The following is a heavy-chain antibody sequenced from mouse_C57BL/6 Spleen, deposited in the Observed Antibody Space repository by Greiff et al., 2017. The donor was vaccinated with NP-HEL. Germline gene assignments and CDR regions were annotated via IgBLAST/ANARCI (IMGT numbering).Heavy chain of an antibody. Sequence: QVQLQQSGAELVRPGTSVKMSCKASGYTFTNYWIGWAKQRPGHGLEWIGDIYPGGGYTNYNEKFKGKATLTADKSSSTAYMQFSSLTSEDSAIYYCARRAIRDYYAMDYWGQGTSVTVSS. CDR3: ARRAIRDYYAMDY. CDR2: IYPGGGYT. CDR1: GYTFTNYW. V-gene: IGHV1-63*01. J-gene: IGHJ4*01. D-gene: IGHD3-2*02.